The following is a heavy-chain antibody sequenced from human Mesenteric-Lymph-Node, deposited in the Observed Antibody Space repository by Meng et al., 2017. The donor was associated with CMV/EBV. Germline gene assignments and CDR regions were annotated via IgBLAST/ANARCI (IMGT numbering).Heavy chain of an antibody. V-gene: IGHV1-8*01. D-gene: IGHD3-3*01. CDR2: MNPNSGNT. CDR3: ARGGITIFGVIIATDY. CDR1: GYTFTSYD. J-gene: IGHJ4*02. Sequence: GYTFTSYDINWVRQATGQGLEWMGWMNPNSGNTGSAQRFQGRVTMTRDTSISTAYMELSSLRSEDTAVYYCARGGITIFGVIIATDYWGQGTLVTVSS.